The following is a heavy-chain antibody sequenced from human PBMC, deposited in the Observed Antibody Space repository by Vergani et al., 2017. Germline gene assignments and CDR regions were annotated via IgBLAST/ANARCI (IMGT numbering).Heavy chain of an antibody. CDR3: VRDQFTMLRGSDALDS. J-gene: IGHJ3*02. CDR1: GFTFSRHW. CDR2: VKPEGTNT. D-gene: IGHD3-10*01. V-gene: IGHV3-74*01. Sequence: EVLLVESGGGLVQPGGSLRLSCAASGFTFSRHWMHWVRQAPGKGLVWVSRVKPEGTNTPYADSVKGRFTISRDDSKSIAYLQMNNLQTGDTAMYDCVRDQFTMLRGSDALDSWGQGTMVTGSS.